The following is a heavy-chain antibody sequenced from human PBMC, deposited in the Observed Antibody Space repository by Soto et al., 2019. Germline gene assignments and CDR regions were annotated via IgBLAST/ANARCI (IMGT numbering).Heavy chain of an antibody. J-gene: IGHJ6*02. CDR2: IYSGGST. CDR3: AREGQEGGMDV. V-gene: IGHV3-53*01. CDR1: GFTVSSNY. Sequence: RGSLRLSCASSGFTVSSNYMSWVRQAPGKGLDWVSVIYSGGSTYYADSVKCRFTISRDNSKNTLYLQMNSLRAEDTAVYYCAREGQEGGMDVWGQGTPFTVSS.